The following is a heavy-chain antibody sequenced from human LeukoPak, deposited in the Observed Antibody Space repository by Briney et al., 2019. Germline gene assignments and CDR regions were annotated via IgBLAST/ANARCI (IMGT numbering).Heavy chain of an antibody. CDR2: VSAYKDST. V-gene: IGHV1-18*01. Sequence: ASVKVSCKASGYTFTSYGISWVRQAPGQGLEWMGWVSAYKDSTNFAQKFQGRVTMTTDISTSTAYMELRSLTSDDTAVYFCAKDSRGYCSEGACYSIDYWGQGTLVTVAS. D-gene: IGHD2-8*01. J-gene: IGHJ4*02. CDR1: GYTFTSYG. CDR3: AKDSRGYCSEGACYSIDY.